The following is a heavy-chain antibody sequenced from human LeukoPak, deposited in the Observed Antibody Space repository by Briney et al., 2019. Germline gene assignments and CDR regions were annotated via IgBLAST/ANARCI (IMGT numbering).Heavy chain of an antibody. CDR2: INHSGST. J-gene: IGHJ4*02. V-gene: IGHV4-34*01. D-gene: IGHD3-22*01. CDR3: TRQFKDYYDSGGYYS. CDR1: GGSFSGYY. Sequence: ASETLSLTCAVYGGSFSGYYWSWIRQPPGKGLEWIGEINHSGSTNYNPSLKSRVTISVDTSKNQYSLKLTSVTAADTAVYYCTRQFKDYYDSGGYYSWGQGTLVTVSS.